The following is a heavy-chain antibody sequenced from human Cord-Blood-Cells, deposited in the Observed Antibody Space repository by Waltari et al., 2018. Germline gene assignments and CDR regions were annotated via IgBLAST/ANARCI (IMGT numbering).Heavy chain of an antibody. CDR3: ARISVDIVATNDY. J-gene: IGHJ4*02. D-gene: IGHD5-12*01. CDR2: INHSGST. CDR1: GGSFSCSY. V-gene: IGHV4-34*01. Sequence: QVQLQQWGAGLLKPSETLSLTCAVYGGSFSCSYWSWIRQPPGKGLEWIGEINHSGSTNYNPSLKSRVTISVDTSKNQFSLKLSSVTAADTAVYYCARISVDIVATNDYWGQGTLVTVSS.